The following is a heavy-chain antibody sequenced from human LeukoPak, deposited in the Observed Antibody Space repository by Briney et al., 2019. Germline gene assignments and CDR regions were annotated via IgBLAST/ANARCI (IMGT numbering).Heavy chain of an antibody. V-gene: IGHV4-59*01. D-gene: IGHD6-13*01. Sequence: SETLSLTCTVSGGSISSYYWSWIRQPPGKGLEWIGYIYYSGSTNHNPSLKSRVTISVDTSKNQFSLKLSSVTAADTAVYYCARGSQQLVPVDFDYWGQGTLVTVSS. CDR2: IYYSGST. CDR3: ARGSQQLVPVDFDY. J-gene: IGHJ4*02. CDR1: GGSISSYY.